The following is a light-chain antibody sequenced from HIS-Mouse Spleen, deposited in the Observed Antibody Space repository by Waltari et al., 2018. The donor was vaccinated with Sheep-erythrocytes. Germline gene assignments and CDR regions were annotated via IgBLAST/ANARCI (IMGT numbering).Light chain of an antibody. CDR2: DAS. J-gene: IGKJ2*01. V-gene: IGKV1-13*02. CDR3: RPFKSYLYT. Sequence: AIQLTQSPSSLSASVGDRVTITCRASQGISRTLAWYQQKPGKAPNLRIYDASRLEIGVLSMCSGSGYGKAFSHTISSLKTEDFAVYYCRPFKSYLYTFGHGTKLEIK. CDR1: QGISRT.